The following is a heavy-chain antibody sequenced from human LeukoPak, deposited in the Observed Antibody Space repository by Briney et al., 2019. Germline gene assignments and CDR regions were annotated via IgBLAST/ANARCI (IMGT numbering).Heavy chain of an antibody. J-gene: IGHJ4*02. CDR3: AHRSSGGFGEVIFDY. D-gene: IGHD3-10*01. V-gene: IGHV2-5*02. CDR2: IYWDDDK. CDR1: GFSLSTSGVG. Sequence: SGPTLVKPTQTLTLTCTFSGFSLSTSGVGGGWIRQPPGKALEWLALIYWDDDKRYSPSLKSRLTITKDTSKNQVVLTMTNMDPVDTATYYCAHRSSGGFGEVIFDYWGQGTLVTVSS.